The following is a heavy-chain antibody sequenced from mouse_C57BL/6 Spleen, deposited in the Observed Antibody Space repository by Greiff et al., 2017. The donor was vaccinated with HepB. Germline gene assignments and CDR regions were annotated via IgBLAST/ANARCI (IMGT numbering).Heavy chain of an antibody. CDR2: ISDGGSYT. D-gene: IGHD1-1*01. CDR1: GFTFSSYA. J-gene: IGHJ4*01. Sequence: EVQGVESGGGLVKPGGSLKLSCAASGFTFSSYAMSWVRQTPEKRLEWVATISDGGSYTYYPDNVKGRFTISRDNAKNNLYLQMSHLKSEDTAMYYCARDLTYYYGSSEVLLDYWGQGTSVTVSS. V-gene: IGHV5-4*01. CDR3: ARDLTYYYGSSEVLLDY.